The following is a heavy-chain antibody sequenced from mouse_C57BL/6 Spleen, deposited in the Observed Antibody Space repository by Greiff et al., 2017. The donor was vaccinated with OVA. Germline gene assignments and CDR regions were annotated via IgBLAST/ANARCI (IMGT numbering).Heavy chain of an antibody. CDR3: ARSSLLLRLFDY. J-gene: IGHJ2*01. V-gene: IGHV1-81*01. CDR1: GYTFTSYG. D-gene: IGHD1-1*01. CDR2: IYPRSGNT. Sequence: QVQLKQSGAELARPGASVKLSCKASGYTFTSYGISWVKQRTGQGLEWIGEIYPRSGNTYYNEKFKGKATLTADKSSSTAYMELRSLTSEDSAVYFCARSSLLLRLFDYWGQGTTLTVSS.